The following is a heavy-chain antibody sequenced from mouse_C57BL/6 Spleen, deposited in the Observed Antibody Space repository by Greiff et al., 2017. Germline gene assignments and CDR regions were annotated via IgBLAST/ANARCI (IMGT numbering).Heavy chain of an antibody. V-gene: IGHV1-64*01. CDR1: GYTFTSYW. CDR3: ARKTPYYFDY. CDR2: IHPNSGST. Sequence: QVQLQQPGAELVKPGASVKLSCKASGYTFTSYWMHWVKQRPGQGLEWIGMIHPNSGSTNYNEKFKSKATLTVDKSSSTAYMQLSSLTSEDAAVYYCARKTPYYFDYWGQGTTLTVSS. J-gene: IGHJ2*01.